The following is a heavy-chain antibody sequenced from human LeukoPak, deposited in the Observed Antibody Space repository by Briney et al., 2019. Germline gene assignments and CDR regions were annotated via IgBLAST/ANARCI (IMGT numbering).Heavy chain of an antibody. CDR2: VNPGASHT. V-gene: IGHV3-23*01. J-gene: IGHJ4*02. CDR3: ARQLGYCSDGSCYFDS. Sequence: PGGSLRLSCAASGLTFSNYAMSWVRQAPGKGLEWVSAVNPGASHTFYADSVKGRFTISRDNSKNTLSLQMNRLRAEDTAIYYCARQLGYCSDGSCYFDSWGQGTLVTVSS. CDR1: GLTFSNYA. D-gene: IGHD2-15*01.